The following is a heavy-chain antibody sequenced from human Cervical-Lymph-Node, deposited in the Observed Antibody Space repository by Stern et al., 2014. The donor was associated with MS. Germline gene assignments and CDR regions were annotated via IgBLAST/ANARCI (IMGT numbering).Heavy chain of an antibody. CDR3: ARGRSYSIDY. V-gene: IGHV4-59*01. D-gene: IGHD2-15*01. Sequence: QLQLQESGPGLVKPSETLSLTCTVSGGSISSYYWSWIRQPPGKGLEWVGSIYYSGSTNYNPSLKSRVTISVDTSKNQFSLKLSSVTAADTAVYYCARGRSYSIDYWGQGTLVTVSS. CDR1: GGSISSYY. J-gene: IGHJ4*02. CDR2: IYYSGST.